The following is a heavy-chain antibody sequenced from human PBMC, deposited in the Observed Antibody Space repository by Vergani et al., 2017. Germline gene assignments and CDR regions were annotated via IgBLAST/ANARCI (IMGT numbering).Heavy chain of an antibody. CDR2: INPNSGGT. V-gene: IGHV1-2*02. Sequence: QVQLVQSGAEVKKPGASVKVSCKASGYTFTGYYMHWVRQAPGQGLEWMGWINPNSGGTNYAQKFQGRVTMTRDTSISTAYMELSRLRSDDTAVYYCARRIVGAKQVQGFDYWGQGTLVTVSS. J-gene: IGHJ4*02. CDR1: GYTFTGYY. D-gene: IGHD1-26*01. CDR3: ARRIVGAKQVQGFDY.